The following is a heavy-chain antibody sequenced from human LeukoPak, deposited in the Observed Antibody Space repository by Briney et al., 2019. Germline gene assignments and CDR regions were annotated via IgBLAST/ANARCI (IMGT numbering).Heavy chain of an antibody. CDR2: IYTSGST. J-gene: IGHJ6*03. D-gene: IGHD5-18*01. V-gene: IGHV4-4*08. Sequence: SETLSLTCSVSGGSISNYYWSWIRQSPGKGPEWIGRIYTSGSTNYNPSLKSRVTISVDTSKNQFSLKLSSVTAADTAVYYCARESYGGYYYMDVWGKGTTVTISS. CDR3: ARESYGGYYYMDV. CDR1: GGSISNYY.